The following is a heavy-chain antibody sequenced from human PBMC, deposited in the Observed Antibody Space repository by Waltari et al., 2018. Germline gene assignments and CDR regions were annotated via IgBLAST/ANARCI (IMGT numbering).Heavy chain of an antibody. D-gene: IGHD2-15*01. V-gene: IGHV3-7*01. CDR2: IKQDGSEK. J-gene: IGHJ4*02. CDR1: GFTFSSYW. CDR3: ASIGRAATTHFDY. Sequence: EVQLVESGGGLVQPGGSLRLSCAASGFTFSSYWLTLVRQAPGKGLEWVANIKQDGSEKYYVDSVKGRFTISRDNAKNSLYLQMNNLRAEDTAVYYCASIGRAATTHFDYWGQGTLVTVSS.